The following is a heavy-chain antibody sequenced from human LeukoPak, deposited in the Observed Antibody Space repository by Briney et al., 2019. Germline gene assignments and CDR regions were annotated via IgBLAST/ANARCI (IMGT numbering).Heavy chain of an antibody. CDR2: INERRNT. J-gene: IGHJ4*02. V-gene: IGHV4-34*01. D-gene: IGHD6-6*01. CDR3: ASGNIAALMDY. Sequence: SETLSLTCVVYGESFSGYSWSWIRQPPGKGLEWIGEINERRNTNFNPSLKSRVTISVDTSKNQFSLKLSSVTAADTAVYYCASGNIAALMDYWGQGTLVTVSS. CDR1: GESFSGYS.